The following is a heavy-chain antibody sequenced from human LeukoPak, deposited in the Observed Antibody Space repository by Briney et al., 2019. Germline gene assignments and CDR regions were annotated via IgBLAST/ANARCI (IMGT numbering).Heavy chain of an antibody. CDR3: AKDSAGYISR. CDR2: IYSGGST. Sequence: GGSLRLSCAVSGFTVSSNYMSWVRQAPGKGLEWVSVIYSGGSTYYTDSVKGRFTISRDNSKNTLYLQMNSLRAEDTAVYYCAKDSAGYISRWGQGTLVTDSS. J-gene: IGHJ4*02. CDR1: GFTVSSNY. V-gene: IGHV3-66*01. D-gene: IGHD6-19*01.